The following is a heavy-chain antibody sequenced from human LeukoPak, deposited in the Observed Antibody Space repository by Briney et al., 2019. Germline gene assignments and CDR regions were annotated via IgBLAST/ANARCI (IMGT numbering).Heavy chain of an antibody. J-gene: IGHJ3*02. CDR3: ARGNYYGSGSRDAFDI. Sequence: PSQTPSHTCTVSGGSISSGSYYWTWIRQPAGKGLEWIGRIFISGSTNYNPSLRSRVTISLDTSKNQFSLKLSSVIAADTAVYYCARGNYYGSGSRDAFDIWGQEPMVTVSS. CDR1: GGSISSGSYY. D-gene: IGHD3-10*01. V-gene: IGHV4-61*02. CDR2: IFISGST.